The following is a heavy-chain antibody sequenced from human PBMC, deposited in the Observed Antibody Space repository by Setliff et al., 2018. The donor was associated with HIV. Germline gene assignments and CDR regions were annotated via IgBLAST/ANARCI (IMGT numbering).Heavy chain of an antibody. Sequence: PSETLSLTCTVSGDSISSGYYYWSWLRQPAGKGLEWIGRISTSGSTNYSPSLKSRVTILVDTSKNQFSLKLSSVTASDTAVYYCAREGVPAAVMWFDPWGQGTLVTVSS. D-gene: IGHD2-2*01. CDR2: ISTSGST. V-gene: IGHV4-61*02. J-gene: IGHJ5*02. CDR3: AREGVPAAVMWFDP. CDR1: GDSISSGYYY.